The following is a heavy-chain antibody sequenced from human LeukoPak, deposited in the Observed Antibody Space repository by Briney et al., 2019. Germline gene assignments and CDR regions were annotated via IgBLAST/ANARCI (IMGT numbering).Heavy chain of an antibody. Sequence: SETLSLTCTVSDGSIYTYYWSWIRQPPGKGLEWIGYVFYSGSTNYNPSLKSRATISLDTSKNQFSLKLTSVTAADTAVYYCASSQWVVPGSHWGQGALVVVSS. V-gene: IGHV4-59*08. J-gene: IGHJ4*02. CDR3: ASSQWVVPGSH. CDR2: VFYSGST. CDR1: DGSIYTYY. D-gene: IGHD6-19*01.